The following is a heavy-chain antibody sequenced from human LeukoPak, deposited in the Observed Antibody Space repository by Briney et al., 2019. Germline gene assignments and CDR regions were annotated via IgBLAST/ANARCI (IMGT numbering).Heavy chain of an antibody. CDR3: ARDRRDYGLAFDP. CDR1: GYTFTSYG. V-gene: IGHV1-18*01. CDR2: ISAYNGNT. J-gene: IGHJ5*02. Sequence: ASVKVSCKASGYTFTSYGISWVRQAPGQGLEWVGWISAYNGNTNYAPKLQGRVTMTTDTSTSTAYMELRSLRSDDTAVYYCARDRRDYGLAFDPWGQGTLVTVSS. D-gene: IGHD4/OR15-4a*01.